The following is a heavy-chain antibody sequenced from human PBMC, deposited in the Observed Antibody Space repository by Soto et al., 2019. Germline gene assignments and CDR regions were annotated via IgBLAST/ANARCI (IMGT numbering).Heavy chain of an antibody. CDR3: AADNRVWIIMVRGVPHFDY. V-gene: IGHV1-58*01. CDR1: GFTFTSSA. Sequence: ASVKVSCKASGFTFTSSAVQWVRQARGQRLEWIGWIVVGSGNTNYAQKFQERVTITRDMSTSTAYMELSSLRSEDTAVYYCAADNRVWIIMVRGVPHFDYWGQGAMVTVYS. J-gene: IGHJ4*02. CDR2: IVVGSGNT. D-gene: IGHD3-10*01.